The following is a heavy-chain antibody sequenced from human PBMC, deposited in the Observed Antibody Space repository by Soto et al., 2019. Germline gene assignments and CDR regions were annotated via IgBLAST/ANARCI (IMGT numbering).Heavy chain of an antibody. D-gene: IGHD2-21*01. Sequence: PGGSLRLSGSASGFAFSSYRMNWVRQAPLNWLEWGSSISSSSSYIYYADSVKGRFTISRDNAKNSLYLQMNSLRAEDTGVYYCASILWNHDYWGQGTLHPVSS. V-gene: IGHV3-21*01. CDR3: ASILWNHDY. CDR1: GFAFSSYR. J-gene: IGHJ4*02. CDR2: ISSSSSYI.